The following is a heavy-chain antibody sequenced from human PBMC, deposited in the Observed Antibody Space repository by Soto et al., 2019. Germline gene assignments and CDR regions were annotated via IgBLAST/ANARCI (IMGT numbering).Heavy chain of an antibody. Sequence: PSETLSLTCTVSGASISSYYWSWIRQPPGKGLEWIGYIYYRGSTNYNPSLKSRVTISVDTSKNQFSLKLSSVTAADTAVDYCARAYSSSTLHWFDPWGQGTLVTVSS. V-gene: IGHV4-59*01. CDR3: ARAYSSSTLHWFDP. J-gene: IGHJ5*02. D-gene: IGHD6-6*01. CDR1: GASISSYY. CDR2: IYYRGST.